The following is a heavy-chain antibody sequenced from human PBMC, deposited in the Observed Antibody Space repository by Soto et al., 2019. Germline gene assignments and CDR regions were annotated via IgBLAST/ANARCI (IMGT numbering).Heavy chain of an antibody. CDR2: INSDGSST. V-gene: IGHV3-74*01. CDR3: ARDPGDYDFWSGYHIYYYYYGMDV. CDR1: GFTFSSYW. D-gene: IGHD3-3*01. Sequence: GGSLRLSCAASGFTFSSYWMHWVRQAPGKGLVWVSRINSDGSSTSYADSVKGRFTISRDNAKNTLYLQMNSLRAEDTAVYYCARDPGDYDFWSGYHIYYYYYGMDVCGQGTTVTVAS. J-gene: IGHJ6*02.